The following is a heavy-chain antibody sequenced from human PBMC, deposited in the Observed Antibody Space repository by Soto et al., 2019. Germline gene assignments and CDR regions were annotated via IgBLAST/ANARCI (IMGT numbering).Heavy chain of an antibody. J-gene: IGHJ4*02. D-gene: IGHD3-3*01. Sequence: QITLNESGPTPVNPRQTLTLTCTFSGFSLTTSGVGVGWIRQSPGKAPEWLALIYWDDDKRYSTSLKSRLTITKDPSKNQVVLTMADLDPADTATYYCAHRVLRTVFGLVTTTAIYFDFWGQGTPVAVSS. CDR2: IYWDDDK. CDR1: GFSLTTSGVG. V-gene: IGHV2-5*02. CDR3: AHRVLRTVFGLVTTTAIYFDF.